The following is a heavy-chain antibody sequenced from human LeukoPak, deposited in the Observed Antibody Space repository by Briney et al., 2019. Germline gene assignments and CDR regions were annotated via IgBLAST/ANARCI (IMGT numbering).Heavy chain of an antibody. CDR3: ARAILLTGSEYYFDS. J-gene: IGHJ4*02. CDR2: IYSGGST. Sequence: PGGSLRLSCAASGFTVSSNYMSWVRQAPGKGLEWVSVIYSGGSTYYADSVKGRFTISSDNSKNTLYLQMNSLRAEDTATYYCARAILLTGSEYYFDSWGQGTLVTVSS. V-gene: IGHV3-53*01. D-gene: IGHD3-9*01. CDR1: GFTVSSNY.